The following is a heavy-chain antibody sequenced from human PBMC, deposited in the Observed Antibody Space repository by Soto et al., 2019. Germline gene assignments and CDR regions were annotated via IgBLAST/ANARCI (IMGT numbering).Heavy chain of an antibody. CDR1: GGSFSGYY. J-gene: IGHJ5*02. CDR2: INHSGST. Sequence: PSETLSLTCAVYGGSFSGYYWSWIRQPPGKGLEWIGEINHSGSTNYNPSLKSRVTISVDTSKNQFSLKLSSVTAADTAVYYCARVDYCGSGSYWFDPWGQGTLVTVS. V-gene: IGHV4-34*01. D-gene: IGHD3-10*01. CDR3: ARVDYCGSGSYWFDP.